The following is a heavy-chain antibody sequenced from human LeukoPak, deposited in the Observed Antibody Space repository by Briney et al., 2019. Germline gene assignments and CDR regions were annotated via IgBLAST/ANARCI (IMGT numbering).Heavy chain of an antibody. Sequence: GGSLRLSCSVSGFTFSTYVMHWVRQAPGKGLEYVSAISSNGDNTYYADSVKGRFTISRDNSKNTLYLLSSLRADDTAVYYCVRGMGYWGQGTLVTVSS. CDR2: ISSNGDNT. J-gene: IGHJ4*02. CDR1: GFTFSTYV. V-gene: IGHV3-64D*06. CDR3: VRGMGY. D-gene: IGHD5-24*01.